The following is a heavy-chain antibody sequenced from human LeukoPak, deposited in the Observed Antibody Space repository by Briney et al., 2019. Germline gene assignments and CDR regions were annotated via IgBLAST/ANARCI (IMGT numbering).Heavy chain of an antibody. D-gene: IGHD3-10*01. CDR1: GGSISGYY. CDR3: ARDRHGSGSAHSFDP. CDR2: IYSSGST. V-gene: IGHV4-59*01. J-gene: IGHJ5*02. Sequence: SETLSLTCTVSGGSISGYYWSWIRQPPGKGLEWIAYIYSSGSTNYNPSLKSRATISVDTSKNQFSLRLISVTAADTAVYYCARDRHGSGSAHSFDPWGQGLLVTVSS.